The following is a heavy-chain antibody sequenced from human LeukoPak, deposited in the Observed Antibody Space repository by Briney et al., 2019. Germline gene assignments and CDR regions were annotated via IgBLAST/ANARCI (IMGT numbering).Heavy chain of an antibody. D-gene: IGHD6-19*01. Sequence: GGSLRLSCAASGFTFSSYEMNWVRQAPGKGLEWVSYISSSGSTIYYADSVKGRLTISRDNAKNSLYLQMNSLRDEDTAVYYCARDLPPGSSGWYLGYWGQGTLVTVSS. V-gene: IGHV3-48*03. CDR2: ISSSGSTI. CDR1: GFTFSSYE. J-gene: IGHJ4*02. CDR3: ARDLPPGSSGWYLGY.